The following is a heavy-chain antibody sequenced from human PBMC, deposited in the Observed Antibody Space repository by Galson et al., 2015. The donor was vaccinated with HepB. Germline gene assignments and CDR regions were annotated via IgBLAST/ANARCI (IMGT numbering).Heavy chain of an antibody. V-gene: IGHV5-51*01. CDR3: GRQGQLEGRTGHQAFDI. J-gene: IGHJ3*02. CDR1: GYSFTSYW. CDR2: IYPGDSET. D-gene: IGHD1-1*01. Sequence: QSGAEVKKPGESLKISCKGSGYSFTSYWIGWVRLMPGKGLEWMGIIYPGDSETRYSPSSQGQATISADKSISTAYLQWSSLKASDTAMYYCGRQGQLEGRTGHQAFDIWGQGTMVTVSS.